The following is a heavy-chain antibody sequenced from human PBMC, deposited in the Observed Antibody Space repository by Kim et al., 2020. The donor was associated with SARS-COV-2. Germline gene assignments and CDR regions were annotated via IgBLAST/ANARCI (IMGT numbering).Heavy chain of an antibody. D-gene: IGHD3-10*01. J-gene: IGHJ1*01. CDR2: ISAYNGNT. CDR1: GYTFTSYG. CDR3: ARSWRPWFGEPPPAEYFQH. V-gene: IGHV1-18*04. Sequence: ASVKVSCKASGYTFTSYGISWVRQAPGQGLEWMGWISAYNGNTNYAQKLQGRVTMTTDTSTSTAYMELRSLRSDDTAVYYCARSWRPWFGEPPPAEYFQHWGQGTLVTVSS.